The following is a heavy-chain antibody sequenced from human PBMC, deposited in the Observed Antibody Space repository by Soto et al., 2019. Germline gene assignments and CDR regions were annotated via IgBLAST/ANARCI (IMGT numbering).Heavy chain of an antibody. CDR1: GVTFSNYG. CDR2: IWYEGSKK. Sequence: PGGSLRLSCAASGVTFSNYGMYWVRQAPGKGLEWVATIWYEGSKKYYADSVKGRFTISRDNSKNTVYLQMNSLRAEDTAVYYCTRERDYVGMDVWGQGTTVPVSS. D-gene: IGHD4-17*01. J-gene: IGHJ6*01. V-gene: IGHV3-33*07. CDR3: TRERDYVGMDV.